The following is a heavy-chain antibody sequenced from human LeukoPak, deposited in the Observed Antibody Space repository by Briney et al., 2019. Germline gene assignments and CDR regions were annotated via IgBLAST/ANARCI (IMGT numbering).Heavy chain of an antibody. D-gene: IGHD2-21*01. CDR3: AKDSRGCDQPHDY. Sequence: PGGSLRLSCAASGLIFSNYAMNWVRQAPGKGLEWVSVIGGGGKSTYYADSVKGRFTISRDNSKNTLYLQMNSLRAEDTAVYYCAKDSRGCDQPHDYWGQGTLVTVSS. CDR1: GLIFSNYA. CDR2: IGGGGKST. J-gene: IGHJ4*02. V-gene: IGHV3-23*01.